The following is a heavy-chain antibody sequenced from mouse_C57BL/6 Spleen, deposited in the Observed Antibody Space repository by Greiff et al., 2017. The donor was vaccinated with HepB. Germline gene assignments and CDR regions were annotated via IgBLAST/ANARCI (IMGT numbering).Heavy chain of an antibody. V-gene: IGHV5-6*01. CDR3: ANYYGSSYLDY. D-gene: IGHD1-1*01. Sequence: EVKLMESGGDLVKPGGSLKLSCAASGFTFSSYGMSWVRQTPDKRLEWVATISSGGSYTYYPDSVKGRFTISRDNAKNTLYLQMSSLKSEDTAMYYCANYYGSSYLDYWGQGTTLTVSS. CDR2: ISSGGSYT. CDR1: GFTFSSYG. J-gene: IGHJ2*01.